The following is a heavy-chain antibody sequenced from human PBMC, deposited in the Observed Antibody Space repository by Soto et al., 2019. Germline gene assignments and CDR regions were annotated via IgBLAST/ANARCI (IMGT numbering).Heavy chain of an antibody. CDR2: ISAYNGNT. V-gene: IGHV1-18*01. CDR3: XRANWNEDY. J-gene: IGHJ4*02. Sequence: QVQLVQSGAEVKKPGASVKVSCKASGYTFTSYGISWVRQAPGQGLEWMGWISAYNGNTNYAQKLEGRVTMTTDTSTSTAYMXXXXXXXXXXXXXXXXRANWNEDYGGQGTLVTVSS. CDR1: GYTFTSYG. D-gene: IGHD1-20*01.